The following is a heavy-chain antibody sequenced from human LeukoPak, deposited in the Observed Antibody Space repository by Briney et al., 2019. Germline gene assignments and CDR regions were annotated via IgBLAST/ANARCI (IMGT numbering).Heavy chain of an antibody. CDR1: GFTVSSYY. J-gene: IGHJ4*02. V-gene: IGHV3-66*01. CDR2: IYSDGST. CDR3: ARDQFSLGH. D-gene: IGHD3-9*01. Sequence: GGSLRLSCAASGFTVSSYYMSWVRRAPGKGLEWVSVIYSDGSTYYADSVKGRFTISRDNSKNTLFLQMNSLRAEDTAVYYCARDQFSLGHWGQGTLVTVSS.